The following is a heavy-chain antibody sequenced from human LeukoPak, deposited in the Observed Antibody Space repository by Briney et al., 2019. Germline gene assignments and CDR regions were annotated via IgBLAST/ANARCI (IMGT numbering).Heavy chain of an antibody. CDR2: INPNSGST. Sequence: ASVKVSCKASGYTFTGYYMHWVRQARGQGLEWMGWINPNSGSTYYAQKVQGRVTMTRDTSISTAYMELSRLRSDDTAVYYCARVPSRWLVSYDTDYWGRGTLVTVSS. CDR3: ARVPSRWLVSYDTDY. V-gene: IGHV1-2*02. CDR1: GYTFTGYY. J-gene: IGHJ4*02. D-gene: IGHD6-19*01.